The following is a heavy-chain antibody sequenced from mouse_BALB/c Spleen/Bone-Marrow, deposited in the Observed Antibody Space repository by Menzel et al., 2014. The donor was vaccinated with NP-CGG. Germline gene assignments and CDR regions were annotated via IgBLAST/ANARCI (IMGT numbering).Heavy chain of an antibody. D-gene: IGHD4-1*01. CDR3: ARTLGHYAMDY. CDR1: GFSLTGYG. CDR2: IWGDGST. J-gene: IGHJ4*01. Sequence: VQGVESGPGLVAPSQGLSITCTVSGFSLTGYGVNWVRQPPGKGLEWLGMIWGDGSTDYNSALKSRLSISKDNSKSQVFLKMNSLQTDDTARYYCARTLGHYAMDYWGQGTSVTVSS. V-gene: IGHV2-6-7*01.